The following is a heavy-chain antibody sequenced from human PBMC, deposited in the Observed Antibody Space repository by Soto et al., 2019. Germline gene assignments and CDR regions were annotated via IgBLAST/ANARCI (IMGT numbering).Heavy chain of an antibody. CDR3: GKASAPIAAAGIVWYYGL. CDR2: ISYDGSNK. D-gene: IGHD6-13*01. CDR1: GFTFSSYG. Sequence: QVQLGESGGGVVQPGRSLRLSCAASGFTFSSYGMHWVRQAPGKGLEWVAVISYDGSNKYYADSVKGRFTISRDNSKNKLYLQMNTLRAEDKAVYYCGKASAPIAAAGIVWYYGLWGRGTLVTLSS. V-gene: IGHV3-30*18. J-gene: IGHJ2*01.